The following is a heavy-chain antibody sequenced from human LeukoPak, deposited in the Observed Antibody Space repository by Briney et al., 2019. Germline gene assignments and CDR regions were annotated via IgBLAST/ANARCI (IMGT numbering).Heavy chain of an antibody. J-gene: IGHJ5*02. CDR1: GFTFSGSA. Sequence: PGGSLRLSCAASGFTFSGSAMHWVRQASGKGLEWGGRIRSKANSYATAYAASVKGRFTISRDDSKNTAYLQMSSLKTEDTAVYYCTRQTTVTANNWFDPWGQGTLVTVSS. CDR3: TRQTTVTANNWFDP. CDR2: IRSKANSYAT. D-gene: IGHD4-17*01. V-gene: IGHV3-73*01.